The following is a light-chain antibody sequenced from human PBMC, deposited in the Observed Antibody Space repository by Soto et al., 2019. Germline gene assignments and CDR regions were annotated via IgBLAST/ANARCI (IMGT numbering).Light chain of an antibody. J-gene: IGLJ1*01. CDR3: CSYAGSNTYV. Sequence: VLTQPASVSGSPGQSITISCTGTSSDIGSSNLVSWYQDHPGKAPKLIIYEATQRPSGISYRFSGSKSGNTASLTISGLQAEDEADYYCCSYAGSNTYVFGTGTKVTVL. V-gene: IGLV2-23*01. CDR1: SSDIGSSNL. CDR2: EAT.